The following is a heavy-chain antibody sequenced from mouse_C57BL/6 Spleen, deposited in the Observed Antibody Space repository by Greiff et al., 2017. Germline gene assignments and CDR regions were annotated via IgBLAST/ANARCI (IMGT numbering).Heavy chain of an antibody. D-gene: IGHD2-1*01. J-gene: IGHJ4*01. CDR2: IWSGGST. V-gene: IGHV2-2*01. CDR3: ARKRDLLWEGMDY. Sequence: VKLMESGPGLVQPSQSLSITCTVSGFSLTSYGVHWVRQSPGKGLAWLGVIWSGGSTDYNAAFISRLSISKDNSKSQVFFKMNSLQADDTAIYYCARKRDLLWEGMDYWGQGTSGTVSS. CDR1: GFSLTSYG.